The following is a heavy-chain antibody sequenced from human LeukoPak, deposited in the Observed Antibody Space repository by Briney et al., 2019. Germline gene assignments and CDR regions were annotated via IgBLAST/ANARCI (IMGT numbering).Heavy chain of an antibody. CDR1: GFSFSSYW. J-gene: IGHJ4*02. CDR3: ARIIYSYGGYYFDY. V-gene: IGHV3-7*03. D-gene: IGHD4/OR15-4a*01. Sequence: GRSLRLSCAASGFSFSSYWMSWVRQAPGKGLEWVAHIKQDGSEKFYVDSVKGRFTISRDNAKSSLYLQMNSLRAEDTAVYYCARIIYSYGGYYFDYWGQGTLVTVSS. CDR2: IKQDGSEK.